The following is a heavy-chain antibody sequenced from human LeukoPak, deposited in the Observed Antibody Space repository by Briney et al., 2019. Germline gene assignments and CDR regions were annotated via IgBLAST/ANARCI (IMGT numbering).Heavy chain of an antibody. CDR2: IYYSGST. CDR1: GGSISSYY. V-gene: IGHV4-59*12. CDR3: ARDSGRYGDYDALDI. Sequence: SETLSLTCTVSGGSISSYYWSWIRQPPGKGLEWIGYIYYSGSTNYNPSLKSRVTISVDTSKNQFSLKLSSVTAADTAVYYCARDSGRYGDYDALDIWGQGTVVTVSS. J-gene: IGHJ3*02. D-gene: IGHD4-17*01.